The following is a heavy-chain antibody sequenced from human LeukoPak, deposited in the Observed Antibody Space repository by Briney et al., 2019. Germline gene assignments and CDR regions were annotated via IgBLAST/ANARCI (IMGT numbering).Heavy chain of an antibody. V-gene: IGHV3-13*01. J-gene: IGHJ4*02. CDR1: GFTFSSYD. CDR2: IGTAGDT. CDR3: ARDWNYGGGFDY. Sequence: GGSLRLSCAASGFTFSSYDMHWVRQAAGKGLEWVSAIGTAGDTYYPGSVKGRFTISRDNAKNSLYLQMNTLRAEDTAVYYCARDWNYGGGFDYWGQGTLVTVSS. D-gene: IGHD3-16*01.